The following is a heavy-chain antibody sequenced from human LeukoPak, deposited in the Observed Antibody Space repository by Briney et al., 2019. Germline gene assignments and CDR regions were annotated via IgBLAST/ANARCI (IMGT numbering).Heavy chain of an antibody. V-gene: IGHV4-4*02. CDR3: ARQTYYYDSSGYPIDY. CDR2: IYHSGTT. J-gene: IGHJ4*02. Sequence: SETLSLTCAVSGGSISSSNWWIWVRQPPGKGLEWIGEIYHSGTTNYNPSLKSRVTISVDTSKNRFSLKLSSVTAADTAVYYCARQTYYYDSSGYPIDYWGQGTLVTVSS. CDR1: GGSISSSNW. D-gene: IGHD3-22*01.